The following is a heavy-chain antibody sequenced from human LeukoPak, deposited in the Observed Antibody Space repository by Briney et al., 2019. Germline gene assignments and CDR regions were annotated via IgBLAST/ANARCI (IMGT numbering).Heavy chain of an antibody. Sequence: PSETLSLTCTVSGGSISSYYWGWIRQPPGKGLEWIGSIYYSGSTYYNPSLKSRVTISVDTSKNQFSLKLSSVTAADTAVYYCASSSGYSFGKLFDPWGQGTLVTVSS. J-gene: IGHJ5*02. CDR1: GGSISSYY. CDR2: IYYSGST. V-gene: IGHV4-39*01. CDR3: ASSSGYSFGKLFDP. D-gene: IGHD5-18*01.